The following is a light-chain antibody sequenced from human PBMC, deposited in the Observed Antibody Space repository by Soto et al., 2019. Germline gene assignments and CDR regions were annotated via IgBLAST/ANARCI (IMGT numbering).Light chain of an antibody. CDR1: SSDVGGYNY. Sequence: QSALTQPPSASGSPGQSVTISCTGTSSDVGGYNYVSWYQQHPGKAPKVMIYEVSKRHSGGPDRFAGSKSGNTASLTVSGLQAEDEADYYCSSYAGSNNLVFGGGTKLTVL. CDR2: EVS. V-gene: IGLV2-8*01. J-gene: IGLJ3*02. CDR3: SSYAGSNNLV.